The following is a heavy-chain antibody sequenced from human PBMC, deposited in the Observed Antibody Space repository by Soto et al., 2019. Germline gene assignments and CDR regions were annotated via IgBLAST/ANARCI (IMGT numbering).Heavy chain of an antibody. CDR1: GYTFPSYD. Sequence: GASVKVSCKASGYTFPSYDINWVRQATGQGLGWMGWMNPNSGNTGYAQKFQGRVTMNRNTSISTAYMELSSLRSEDTAVYYCARGPTRTTVTTLGLYYGMDVWGQGTTVTVSS. D-gene: IGHD4-4*01. CDR2: MNPNSGNT. J-gene: IGHJ6*02. CDR3: ARGPTRTTVTTLGLYYGMDV. V-gene: IGHV1-8*01.